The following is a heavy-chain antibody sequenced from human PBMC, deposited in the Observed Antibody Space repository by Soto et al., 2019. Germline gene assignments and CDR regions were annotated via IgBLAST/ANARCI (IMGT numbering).Heavy chain of an antibody. V-gene: IGHV3-33*01. CDR1: GFTFSSYG. J-gene: IGHJ4*02. Sequence: GGSLRLSCAASGFTFSSYGMHWVRQAPGKGLEWVAVIWYDGSNKYYADSVKGRFTISRDNSKNTLYLQMNSLGAEDTAVYYCAREYSGYDYFVYWGQGTLVTVSS. CDR2: IWYDGSNK. D-gene: IGHD5-12*01. CDR3: AREYSGYDYFVY.